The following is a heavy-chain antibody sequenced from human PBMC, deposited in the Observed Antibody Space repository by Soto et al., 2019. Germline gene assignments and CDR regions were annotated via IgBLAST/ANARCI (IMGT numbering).Heavy chain of an antibody. D-gene: IGHD2-2*02. Sequence: SVKVSCKASGGTFSSSAISWVRQAPGQGLEWMGGIIPIFGTADYAQKFQGRVTITADESTSAAYMELSSLRSEDTAVYYCARNGYCISISCYSEYYHGMDAWGQGTTVTVS. CDR1: GGTFSSSA. V-gene: IGHV1-69*13. CDR2: IIPIFGTA. J-gene: IGHJ6*02. CDR3: ARNGYCISISCYSEYYHGMDA.